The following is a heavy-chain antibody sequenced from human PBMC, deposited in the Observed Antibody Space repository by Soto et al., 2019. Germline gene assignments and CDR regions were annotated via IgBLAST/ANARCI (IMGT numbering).Heavy chain of an antibody. CDR2: ISAYNGNT. D-gene: IGHD2-15*01. J-gene: IGHJ5*02. CDR1: GYTFTSYG. Sequence: GASVKVSCKASGYTFTSYGISWVRQAPGQGLEWMGWISAYNGNTNYAQKLQGRVTMTTDTSTSTAYMELRSLRSDDTAVYYCARDADPQSAVVPWFAPWGRGTLVTVSS. V-gene: IGHV1-18*01. CDR3: ARDADPQSAVVPWFAP.